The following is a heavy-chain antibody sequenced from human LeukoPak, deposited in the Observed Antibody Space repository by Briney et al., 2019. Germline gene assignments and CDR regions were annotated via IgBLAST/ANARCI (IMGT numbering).Heavy chain of an antibody. CDR2: MSPNSGNT. J-gene: IGHJ4*02. D-gene: IGHD2-2*01. CDR1: GYTFTSYD. CDR3: ARVGYCSSTSCHYFDY. Sequence: GASVKVSCKASGYTFTSYDINWVRQATGQGFEWMGWMSPNSGNTGYAQKFQGRVTITADESTSTAYMELSSLRSEDTAVYYCARVGYCSSTSCHYFDYWGQGTLVTVSS. V-gene: IGHV1-8*01.